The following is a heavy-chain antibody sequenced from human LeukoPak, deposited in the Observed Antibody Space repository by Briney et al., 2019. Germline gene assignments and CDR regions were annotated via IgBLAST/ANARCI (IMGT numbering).Heavy chain of an antibody. CDR1: GFTFSSYY. CDR3: ARANRPNCGGDCSDDAFDI. D-gene: IGHD2-21*01. J-gene: IGHJ3*02. V-gene: IGHV3-21*01. Sequence: PGGSLRLSCAASGFTFSSYYMNWVRQAPGKGLEWVSSISSSSSYIYYTDSVKGRFTISRDNAKNSLYLQMNSLRAEDTAVYYCARANRPNCGGDCSDDAFDIWGQGTMVTVSS. CDR2: ISSSSSYI.